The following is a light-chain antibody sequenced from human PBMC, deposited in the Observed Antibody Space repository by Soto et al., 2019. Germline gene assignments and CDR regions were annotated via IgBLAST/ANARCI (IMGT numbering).Light chain of an antibody. CDR1: SSDVGGYNY. CDR2: DVS. Sequence: QSALTQPASVSGSPGQSITISCTGTSSDVGGYNYVSWYQQHPGKAPKLMIYDVSNRPSGVSNRFSGSKSGNTASLTISGLQAEDEADYYCSSYTSSSTLGLVFGTGTKVTV. V-gene: IGLV2-14*01. CDR3: SSYTSSSTLGLV. J-gene: IGLJ1*01.